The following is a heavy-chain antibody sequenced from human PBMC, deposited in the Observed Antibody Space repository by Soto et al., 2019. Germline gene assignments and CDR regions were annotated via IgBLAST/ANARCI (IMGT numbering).Heavy chain of an antibody. CDR2: IIPIAAIA. D-gene: IGHD3-10*01. J-gene: IGHJ5*02. V-gene: IGHV1-69*02. CDR3: ARGSTIVRGAPSWFDP. CDR1: GGTFSRYT. Sequence: QVQLVQARAKVKKPGSSVKVSCKASGGTFSRYTINWVRQAPGQGLEWMGRIIPIAAIANYTQKFQGRVTITVDKSSTTAYMELSSLRSDDTAVYYCARGSTIVRGAPSWFDPWGQGTLVTVSS.